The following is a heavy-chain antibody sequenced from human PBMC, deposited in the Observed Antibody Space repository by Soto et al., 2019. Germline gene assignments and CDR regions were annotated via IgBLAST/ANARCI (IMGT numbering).Heavy chain of an antibody. V-gene: IGHV4-34*01. CDR3: ARRGIYCTNGVCSHWFAP. J-gene: IGHJ5*02. Sequence: QVQLQQWGAGLLKPSETLSLTCAVYGGSFSGYYWSWIRQPPGKGLEWLGEINHSGSTNYNPSLKSRVTISVDTSKNQFSLKLSSVTAADTAVYYCARRGIYCTNGVCSHWFAPWGQGTLVTVSS. CDR2: INHSGST. D-gene: IGHD2-8*01. CDR1: GGSFSGYY.